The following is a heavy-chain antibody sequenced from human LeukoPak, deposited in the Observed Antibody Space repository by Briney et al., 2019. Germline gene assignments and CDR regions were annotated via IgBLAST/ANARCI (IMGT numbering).Heavy chain of an antibody. J-gene: IGHJ4*02. CDR1: GFTFSSYW. CDR3: AREGAVAVFDY. V-gene: IGHV3-7*05. CDR2: IKQDGSEK. D-gene: IGHD6-19*01. Sequence: GGSLRLSCAASGFTFSSYWMSWVRQAPGKGLGWVANIKQDGSEKYYVDSVKGRFTISRDNAKNSLYLQMNSLRAEDTAVYYCAREGAVAVFDYWGQGTLVTVSS.